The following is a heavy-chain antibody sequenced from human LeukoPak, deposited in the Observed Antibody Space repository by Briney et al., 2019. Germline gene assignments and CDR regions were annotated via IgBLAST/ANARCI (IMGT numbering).Heavy chain of an antibody. J-gene: IGHJ5*02. CDR1: GGSISSGRYY. D-gene: IGHD4-17*01. V-gene: IGHV4-39*01. Sequence: SVTLSLTCTVSGGSISSGRYYWGWIRQPPGKGLEWSGSLYYGGSTFYNPSLKSRLTISGDTSKNQFSLKLSSVTAADTAVYYCATLPMIDYGVDNWFDPWGQGTLVTVSS. CDR3: ATLPMIDYGVDNWFDP. CDR2: LYYGGST.